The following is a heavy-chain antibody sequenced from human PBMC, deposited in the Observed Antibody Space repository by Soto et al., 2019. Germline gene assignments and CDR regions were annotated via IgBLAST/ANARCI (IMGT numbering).Heavy chain of an antibody. V-gene: IGHV1-2*02. CDR1: GYTFTGCY. CDR2: INPNSGGT. Sequence: QVQLVQSGAEVKKSGASVKVSCKASGYTFTGCYMHWVRQAPGQGLEWMGWINPNSGGTNYAQKFQGRVTMTRDTSISTAYMELSRLRSDDTAVYYCARVSGGRLGELSLYPDYWGQGTLVTVSS. CDR3: ARVSGGRLGELSLYPDY. J-gene: IGHJ4*02. D-gene: IGHD3-16*02.